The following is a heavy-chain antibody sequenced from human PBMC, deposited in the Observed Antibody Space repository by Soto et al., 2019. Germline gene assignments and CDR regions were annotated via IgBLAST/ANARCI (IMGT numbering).Heavy chain of an antibody. CDR2: ISYDGSNK. Sequence: GSLRLSCAASGFTYNSYAMHWVRQAPGKGLEWVAVISYDGSNKYYADSVKGRFTISRDNSKNTLYLQMNSLRAEDTAVYYCARGPPQILRYFDRLLSSWGQGTLVTVSS. J-gene: IGHJ4*02. V-gene: IGHV3-30-3*01. CDR3: ARGPPQILRYFDRLLSS. CDR1: GFTYNSYA. D-gene: IGHD3-9*01.